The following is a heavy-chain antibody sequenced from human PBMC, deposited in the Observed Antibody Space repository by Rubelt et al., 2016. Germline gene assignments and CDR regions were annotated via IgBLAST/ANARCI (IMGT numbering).Heavy chain of an antibody. D-gene: IGHD2-2*01. J-gene: IGHJ5*02. CDR1: A. Sequence: AMNWVRQAPGQGLEWMGWINTNTGNPTYAQGFTGRFVFSLDTSVSTAYLQTSSLKAEDTAVYYCARDLVVVPAARTVKSYNWFDPWGQGTLVTVSS. CDR3: ARDLVVVPAARTVKSYNWFDP. V-gene: IGHV7-4-1*02. CDR2: INTNTGNP.